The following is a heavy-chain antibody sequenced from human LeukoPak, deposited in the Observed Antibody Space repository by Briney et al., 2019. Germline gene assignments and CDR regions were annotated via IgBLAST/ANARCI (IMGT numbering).Heavy chain of an antibody. J-gene: IGHJ4*02. D-gene: IGHD3-3*01. CDR2: IWYDGSNK. CDR3: ARESRVLRFLEWSRGIYDY. CDR1: GFTFSSYG. Sequence: PGGSLRLSCAASGFTFSSYGMHWVRQAPGKGLEWVAVIWYDGSNKYYADSVKGRFTISRDNSKNTLYLQMNSLGAEDTAVYYCARESRVLRFLEWSRGIYDYWGQGTLVTVSS. V-gene: IGHV3-33*01.